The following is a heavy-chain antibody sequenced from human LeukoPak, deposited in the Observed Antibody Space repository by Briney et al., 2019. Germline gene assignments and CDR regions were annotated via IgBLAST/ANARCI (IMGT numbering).Heavy chain of an antibody. CDR1: GFTFSSYG. CDR2: LSHDGSNK. D-gene: IGHD1-26*01. V-gene: IGHV3-30*18. CDR3: AKDRYSGTYLQTGPCAH. Sequence: GGSLRLSCAASGFTFSSYGMHWARQAPGKGLEWVAVLSHDGSNKQYADSVKGRFTISRDNAKSMLYLQMNSLRAEDTAVYYCAKDRYSGTYLQTGPCAHWGQGSPVTVSS. J-gene: IGHJ4*02.